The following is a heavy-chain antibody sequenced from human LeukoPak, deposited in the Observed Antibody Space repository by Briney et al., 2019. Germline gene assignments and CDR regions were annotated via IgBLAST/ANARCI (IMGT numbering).Heavy chain of an antibody. CDR2: IYYSGST. CDR3: ARDRSGSSLFDP. Sequence: SETLSLTCTVSGGSISSYYWSWIRQPPGKGLEWIGYIYYSGSTNYNPSLKSRVTISVDTSKNQFSLKLSSVTAADTAVYYCARDRSGSSLFDPWGQGTLVTASS. D-gene: IGHD1-26*01. J-gene: IGHJ5*02. CDR1: GGSISSYY. V-gene: IGHV4-59*01.